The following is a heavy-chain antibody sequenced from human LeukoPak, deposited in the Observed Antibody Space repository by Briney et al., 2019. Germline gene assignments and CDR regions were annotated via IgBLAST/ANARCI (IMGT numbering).Heavy chain of an antibody. D-gene: IGHD3-22*01. CDR2: INPSAGTT. CDR1: GYAFTTHY. V-gene: IGHV1-46*01. Sequence: ASVKVSCKASGYAFTTHYMHWVRQAPGQGLEWMGIINPSAGTTSYAQKFQGRVTMTRDTSTSTAYMELSSLRSEDTAVYYCARDNYYDSSGYYYGWDYWGQGTLVTVSS. CDR3: ARDNYYDSSGYYYGWDY. J-gene: IGHJ4*02.